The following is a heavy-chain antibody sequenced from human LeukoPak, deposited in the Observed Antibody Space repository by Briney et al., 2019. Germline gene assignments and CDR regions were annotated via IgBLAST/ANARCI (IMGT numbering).Heavy chain of an antibody. V-gene: IGHV4-59*01. CDR3: ARERGDGGSSYHELLHNWFDP. CDR1: GGSISSYY. D-gene: IGHD2-15*01. J-gene: IGHJ5*02. Sequence: SETLSLTCTVSGGSISSYYWSWIRQPPGKGLEWIGYIYYSGSTNYNPSLKSRVTISVDTSKNQFSLKLSSVTAADTAVYYCARERGDGGSSYHELLHNWFDPWGQGTLVTVSS. CDR2: IYYSGST.